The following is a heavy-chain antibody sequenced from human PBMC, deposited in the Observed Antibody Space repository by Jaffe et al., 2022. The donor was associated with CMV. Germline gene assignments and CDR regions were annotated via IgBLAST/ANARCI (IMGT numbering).Heavy chain of an antibody. CDR3: ARGRNIVVPAAIRGGLAMTYYGMDV. D-gene: IGHD2-2*02. V-gene: IGHV4-34*01. CDR1: GGSFSGYY. J-gene: IGHJ6*02. Sequence: QVQLQQWGAGLLKPSETLSLTCAVYGGSFSGYYWSWIRQPPGKGLEWIGEINHSGSTNYNPSLKSRVTISVDTSKNQFSLKLSSVTAADTAVYYCARGRNIVVPAAIRGGLAMTYYGMDVWGQGTTVTVSS. CDR2: INHSGST.